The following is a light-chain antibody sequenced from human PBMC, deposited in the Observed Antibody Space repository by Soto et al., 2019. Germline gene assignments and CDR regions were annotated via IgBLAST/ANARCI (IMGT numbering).Light chain of an antibody. V-gene: IGKV3-15*01. J-gene: IGKJ5*01. Sequence: EIVMTQSPATLSVSPGERATLSCRASQSVSRNLAWYQQKTGQAPRLLIYGASTRATGIPARFSGSGSGTEFTLTISSLQSEDFAVFYCQQHNNWPPITFGQGTRLEIK. CDR3: QQHNNWPPIT. CDR2: GAS. CDR1: QSVSRN.